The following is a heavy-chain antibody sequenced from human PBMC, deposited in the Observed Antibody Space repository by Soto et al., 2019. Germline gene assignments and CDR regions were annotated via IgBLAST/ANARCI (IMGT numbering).Heavy chain of an antibody. Sequence: LRLSCAASGFTFSDHYMSRIRQAPGKGLEWIGYSSNSGSFTRYADSVKGRFSISRDNAKNSLYLQMNSLRGDDTAIYYCVRSGDNYNLLDYWGQGTPVTVSS. J-gene: IGHJ4*02. V-gene: IGHV3-11*06. D-gene: IGHD1-1*01. CDR3: VRSGDNYNLLDY. CDR2: SSNSGSFT. CDR1: GFTFSDHY.